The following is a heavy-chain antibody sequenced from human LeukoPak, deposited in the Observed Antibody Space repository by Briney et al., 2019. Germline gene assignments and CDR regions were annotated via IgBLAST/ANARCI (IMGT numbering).Heavy chain of an antibody. CDR1: GFTFSTTG. V-gene: IGHV3-30*04. D-gene: IGHD3-3*01. CDR2: ISPDGSTT. CDR3: ATEGEEWTSFDY. J-gene: IGHJ4*02. Sequence: QPGRSLRLSCAASGFTFSTTGLHWVRQAPGKGLEWVAMISPDGSTTFYTDSMKGRLTISRDNSNNTLYLQMNSLRLEDTALYYCATEGEEWTSFDYWGQGTLVTVSS.